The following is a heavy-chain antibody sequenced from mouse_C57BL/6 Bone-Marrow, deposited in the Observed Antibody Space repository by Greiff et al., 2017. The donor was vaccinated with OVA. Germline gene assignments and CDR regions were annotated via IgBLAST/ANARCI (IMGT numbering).Heavy chain of an antibody. J-gene: IGHJ1*03. D-gene: IGHD1-1*01. CDR2: SNPNNGGT. Sequence: EVQLQQSGPELVKPGASVKISCKASGYTFTDYYMNWVKQSHGKSLEWIGDSNPNNGGTSYNQKFKGKATLTVDKSSSTAYMELRSLTSEDSAVYYCVGSYYYGSPWYFDVWGTGTTVTVSS. CDR3: VGSYYYGSPWYFDV. V-gene: IGHV1-26*01. CDR1: GYTFTDYY.